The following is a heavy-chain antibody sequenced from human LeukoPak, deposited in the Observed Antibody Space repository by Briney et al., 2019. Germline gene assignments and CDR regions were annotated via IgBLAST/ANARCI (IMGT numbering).Heavy chain of an antibody. CDR3: ARGVGDYSRYYFDY. V-gene: IGHV1-18*01. J-gene: IGHJ4*02. D-gene: IGHD4-17*01. Sequence: ASVKVSCKASGYTFTSYGISWVRQAPGQGLEWMGWISAYNGNTNYAQKFQGRVTITADESTSTAYMELSSLRSGDTAVYYCARGVGDYSRYYFDYWGQGTLVTVSS. CDR1: GYTFTSYG. CDR2: ISAYNGNT.